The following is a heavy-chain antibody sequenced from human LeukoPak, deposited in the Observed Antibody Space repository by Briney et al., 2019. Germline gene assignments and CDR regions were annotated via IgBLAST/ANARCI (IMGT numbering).Heavy chain of an antibody. CDR2: ISSSGTGI. J-gene: IGHJ4*02. Sequence: PGGSLRLSCAASGFTFNRYSMNWVRLAPGKGLEWVAYISSSGTGIYYADSVKGRFAISRDNAKNSVYLQMNSLRGEDTAVYHCAASYSETQLYYFDYWGQGNLVTVSS. D-gene: IGHD1-26*01. CDR3: AASYSETQLYYFDY. CDR1: GFTFNRYS. V-gene: IGHV3-48*01.